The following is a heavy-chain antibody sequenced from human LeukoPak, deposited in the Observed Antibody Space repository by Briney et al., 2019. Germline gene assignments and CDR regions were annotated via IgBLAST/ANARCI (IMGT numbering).Heavy chain of an antibody. CDR2: ISSNGGST. V-gene: IGHV3-64*01. CDR1: GFTFSSYA. D-gene: IGHD3-16*01. Sequence: GGSLRLSCAASGFTFSSYAMPWVRQAPGKGLEYVSAISSNGGSTYYANSVKGRFTISRDNSKNTLYLQMGSLRAEDMAVYYCARGLYVATPPFDYWGQGTLVTVSS. CDR3: ARGLYVATPPFDY. J-gene: IGHJ4*02.